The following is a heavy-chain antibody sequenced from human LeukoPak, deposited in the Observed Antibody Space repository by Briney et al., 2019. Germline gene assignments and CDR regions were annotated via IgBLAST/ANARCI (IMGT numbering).Heavy chain of an antibody. V-gene: IGHV3-30*18. CDR2: ISYDGTIR. Sequence: PGGSLRLSGAASGLTFSSYGMHWVRQAPGKGLEWVAVISYDGTIRNYADSVKGRFTISRDNSKNTLYLQMNSLTAEDTALYYCAKGGCSSTTCYLANPWGQGTLVTVSS. J-gene: IGHJ5*02. D-gene: IGHD2-2*01. CDR3: AKGGCSSTTCYLANP. CDR1: GLTFSSYG.